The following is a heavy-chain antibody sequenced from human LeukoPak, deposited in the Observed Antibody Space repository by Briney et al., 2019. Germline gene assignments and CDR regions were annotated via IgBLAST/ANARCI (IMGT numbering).Heavy chain of an antibody. J-gene: IGHJ3*02. CDR1: GGSFSNYY. V-gene: IGHV4-34*01. Sequence: PSETLSLTCAVYGGSFSNYYWTWIRQPPGKGLEWIGEINHSGSTNYNPSLKSRVNISVYTSKNQFSLKLSSVTAADTAVYYCARAPVIPFDNSGTWGAFDIWGQGTMVTVSS. CDR2: INHSGST. CDR3: ARAPVIPFDNSGTWGAFDI. D-gene: IGHD3-22*01.